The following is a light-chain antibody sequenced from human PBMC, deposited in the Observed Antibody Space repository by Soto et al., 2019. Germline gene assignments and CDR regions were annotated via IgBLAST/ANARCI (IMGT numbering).Light chain of an antibody. Sequence: QSALTQPRSVSGSPGQSVTISCTGTSSDVGGYNYVSWYQQHPGKAPKVMIYDVNKRPSGVPDRFSGSKSGNTASLTISGLQAEDEADDYCCSHAVSYTYVFGTGTKVTVL. J-gene: IGLJ1*01. CDR1: SSDVGGYNY. CDR3: CSHAVSYTYV. CDR2: DVN. V-gene: IGLV2-11*01.